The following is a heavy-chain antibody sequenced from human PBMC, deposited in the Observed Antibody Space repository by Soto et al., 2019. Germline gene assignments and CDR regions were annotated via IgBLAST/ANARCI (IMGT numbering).Heavy chain of an antibody. D-gene: IGHD6-6*01. J-gene: IGHJ4*02. Sequence: QVQLVESGGGVVQPGRSLRLSCAASGFTFSSYAMHWVRQAPGKGLERGAVISYDGSNKYYADSVKGRFTISRDDSKNTLYLQMNSLRAEDTAVYYCARDPSCIASQNAEFDYWGQGTLVTVSS. CDR1: GFTFSSYA. CDR3: ARDPSCIASQNAEFDY. V-gene: IGHV3-30-3*01. CDR2: ISYDGSNK.